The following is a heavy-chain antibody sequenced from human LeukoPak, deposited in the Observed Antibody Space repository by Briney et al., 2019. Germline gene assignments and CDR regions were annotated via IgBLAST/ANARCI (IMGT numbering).Heavy chain of an antibody. J-gene: IGHJ6*02. CDR2: IYSGGST. CDR1: GFTVSSNY. Sequence: GGSLRLSCAASGFTVSSNYMSWVRQAPGKGLEWVSVIYSGGSTYYADSVKGRFTISRDNSKNTLYLQMNSLRAEDTAVYYCARDPLSGLEGMDVWGQGTTVTVSS. CDR3: ARDPLSGLEGMDV. D-gene: IGHD5-24*01. V-gene: IGHV3-53*01.